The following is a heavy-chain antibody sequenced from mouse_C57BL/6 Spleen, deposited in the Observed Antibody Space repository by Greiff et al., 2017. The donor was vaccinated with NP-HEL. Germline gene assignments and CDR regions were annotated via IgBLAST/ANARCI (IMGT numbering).Heavy chain of an antibody. Sequence: EVQVVESGGGLVQPKGSLKLSCAASGFTFNTYAMHWVRQAPGKGLEWVARIRSKSSNYATYYADSVKDRFTISRDDSQSMLYLQMNNLKTEYTAMYYCVREGAYPYALDYWGQGTSVTVSS. D-gene: IGHD2-10*01. J-gene: IGHJ4*01. V-gene: IGHV10-3*01. CDR3: VREGAYPYALDY. CDR2: IRSKSSNYAT. CDR1: GFTFNTYA.